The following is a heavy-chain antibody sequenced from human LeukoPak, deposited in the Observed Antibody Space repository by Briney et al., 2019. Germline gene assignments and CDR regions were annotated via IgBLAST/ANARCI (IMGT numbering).Heavy chain of an antibody. CDR1: GFTFSSYE. CDR2: ISSSGSTI. V-gene: IGHV3-48*03. J-gene: IGHJ4*02. CDR3: ARPSWGALDY. D-gene: IGHD1-26*01. Sequence: GGSLRLSCAASGFTFSSYETNWVRQAPGKGLEWVSYISSSGSTIYYADSVKGRFTISRDNAKNSLYLQMNSLRAEDTAVYYCARPSWGALDYWGQGTLVTVSS.